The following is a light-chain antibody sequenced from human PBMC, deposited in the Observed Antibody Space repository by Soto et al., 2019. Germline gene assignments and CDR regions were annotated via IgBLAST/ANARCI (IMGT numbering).Light chain of an antibody. J-gene: IGLJ3*02. CDR3: CSYAGTYWV. V-gene: IGLV2-23*02. CDR1: SSDIGNYNL. CDR2: EVS. Sequence: QSALTQPASVSGSPGQSITISCTGTSSDIGNYNLVSWYQQHPGKVPKLMVYEVSNRPSGISNRFSGSKSDNTASLTISGLQAEDEAHYYCCSYAGTYWVFGGGTQLTVL.